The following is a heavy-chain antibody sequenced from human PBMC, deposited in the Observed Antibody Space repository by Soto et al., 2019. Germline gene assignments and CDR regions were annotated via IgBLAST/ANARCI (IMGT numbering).Heavy chain of an antibody. D-gene: IGHD6-6*01. V-gene: IGHV6-1*01. Sequence: SQTLSLTCVISGDSVPSNSAAWNWIRQSPSRGLEWLGRTYYRSKWYYGYAVSVKSRITIKPDTSKNQFSLQLNSVTPEDTAVYYCAGIHSSSSSDMDVWGQGTTVTVSS. J-gene: IGHJ6*02. CDR2: TYYRSKWYY. CDR3: AGIHSSSSSDMDV. CDR1: GDSVPSNSAA.